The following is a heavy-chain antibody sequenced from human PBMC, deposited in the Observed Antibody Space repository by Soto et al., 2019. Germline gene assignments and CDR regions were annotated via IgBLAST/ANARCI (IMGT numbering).Heavy chain of an antibody. CDR3: TSDYTLRSYRFDY. Sequence: PSETLSLTCAVSGVSINNADYSRSWIRQPPGRGLEWIGYIYQSGSTTYNPSLKSRLTISLDRSKNEVSLKLTSVTAADTAVYYCTSDYTLRSYRFDYWGRGILVTVSS. D-gene: IGHD3-10*01. CDR1: GVSINNADYS. J-gene: IGHJ4*02. CDR2: IYQSGST. V-gene: IGHV4-30-2*01.